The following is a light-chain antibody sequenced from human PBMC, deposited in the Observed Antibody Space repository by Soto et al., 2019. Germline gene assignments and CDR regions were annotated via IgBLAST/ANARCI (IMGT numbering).Light chain of an antibody. CDR3: QNYNSYSQT. CDR1: QRIGRW. V-gene: IGKV1-5*01. Sequence: TQMTQSPSTLSASLGDRVTITCRASQRIGRWLAWYQQKPGKAPKLLIYYASTLQSGVPSRFSASGSGTEFALTIGSLQPDDFATYYCQNYNSYSQTFGQGTKVDIK. J-gene: IGKJ1*01. CDR2: YAS.